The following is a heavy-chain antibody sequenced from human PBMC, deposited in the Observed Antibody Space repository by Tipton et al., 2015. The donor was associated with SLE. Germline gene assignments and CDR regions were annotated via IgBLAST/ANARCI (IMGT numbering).Heavy chain of an antibody. CDR2: IYYSGST. Sequence: TLSLTCTVSGGSISSSSYYWGWIRQPPGKGLEWIGSIYYSGSTYYNPPLKSRVTISVDTSKNQFSLKLSSVTAADTAVYYCARGFWSQGGMDVWGQGTTVTVSS. J-gene: IGHJ6*02. CDR1: GGSISSSSYY. D-gene: IGHD3-3*01. CDR3: ARGFWSQGGMDV. V-gene: IGHV4-39*07.